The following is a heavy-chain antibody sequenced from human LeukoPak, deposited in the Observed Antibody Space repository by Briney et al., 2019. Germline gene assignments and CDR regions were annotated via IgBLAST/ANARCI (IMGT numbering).Heavy chain of an antibody. J-gene: IGHJ4*02. CDR2: IYYRGTT. Sequence: SETLSLTCTVSGGSISSGGYYWSWIRQHPGKGLEWIGYIYYRGTTSYNPSLKSRVTISVDTSKNQFSLKLSSVTAADTAVYYCARDVGSGSGSNPFDYWGQGTLSPSPQ. CDR3: ARDVGSGSGSNPFDY. V-gene: IGHV4-31*03. CDR1: GGSISSGGYY. D-gene: IGHD4-23*01.